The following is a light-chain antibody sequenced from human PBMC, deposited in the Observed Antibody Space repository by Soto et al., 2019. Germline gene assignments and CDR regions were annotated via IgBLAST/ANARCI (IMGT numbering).Light chain of an antibody. CDR1: SSDVGDFNY. J-gene: IGLJ3*02. CDR2: EVN. Sequence: QSVLTQPPSASGSPGQSVTISCTGTSSDVGDFNYVSWYQQHPGKAPKLMIYEVNKRPSGVPDRFSGSKSGNTASLTVSGLQAEDEADYCCSSYAGSNILMFGGGTKLTVL. V-gene: IGLV2-8*01. CDR3: SSYAGSNILM.